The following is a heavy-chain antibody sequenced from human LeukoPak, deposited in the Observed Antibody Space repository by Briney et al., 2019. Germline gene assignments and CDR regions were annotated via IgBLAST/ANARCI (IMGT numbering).Heavy chain of an antibody. J-gene: IGHJ4*02. Sequence: PSETLSLTCTVSGYSISSGYYWAWIRQPPGKGLEWIGSIFHTGSTYHNPSLKSRVTIPVDTSKNQFSLKLNSVTAADTAVYYCARDHSSSSEDYWGQGTLVTVSS. CDR2: IFHTGST. D-gene: IGHD6-13*01. V-gene: IGHV4-38-2*02. CDR1: GYSISSGYY. CDR3: ARDHSSSSEDY.